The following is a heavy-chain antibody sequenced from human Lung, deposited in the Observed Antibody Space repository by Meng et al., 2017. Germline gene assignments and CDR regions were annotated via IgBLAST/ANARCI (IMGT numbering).Heavy chain of an antibody. V-gene: IGHV4-34*01. CDR2: INHSGST. Sequence: RWGEGLLKPSETLSLPCVVSGGSFSNYYWSWNRQPPGKGLGWIGEINHSGSTNYNPSLESRATISVDTSQNNLSLKLSSVTAADSAVYHCARGPTTMAHDFDYWGQGTLVTVSS. CDR3: ARGPTTMAHDFDY. CDR1: GGSFSNYY. D-gene: IGHD4-11*01. J-gene: IGHJ4*02.